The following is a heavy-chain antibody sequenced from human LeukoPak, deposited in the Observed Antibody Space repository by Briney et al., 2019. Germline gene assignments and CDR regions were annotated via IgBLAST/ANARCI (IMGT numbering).Heavy chain of an antibody. Sequence: GESLKISCKGSGYSFTNYWIGWVRQMPGKGLEWMRIVNPDDSDTIYSPSFQGQVTISADESITTAYLQWSSLKASDTAMYYCARLRWPRGGRSSFDYWGQGALVTVSS. V-gene: IGHV5-51*01. CDR2: VNPDDSDT. CDR1: GYSFTNYW. J-gene: IGHJ4*02. D-gene: IGHD3-10*01. CDR3: ARLRWPRGGRSSFDY.